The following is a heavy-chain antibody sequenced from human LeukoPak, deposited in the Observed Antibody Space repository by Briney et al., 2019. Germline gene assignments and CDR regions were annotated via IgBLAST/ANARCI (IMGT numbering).Heavy chain of an antibody. CDR1: GFTFSSYA. V-gene: IGHV3-23*01. D-gene: IGHD2-15*01. CDR3: ADAALKYCSGGSCSFEDY. Sequence: PGGSLRLSCAASGFTFSSYAMSWVRQAPGKGLEWVSAISGSGGSTYYPDSVKGRFTISRDNSKNTLYLQMNSLRAEDTAVYYCADAALKYCSGGSCSFEDYWGQGTLVTVSS. J-gene: IGHJ4*02. CDR2: ISGSGGST.